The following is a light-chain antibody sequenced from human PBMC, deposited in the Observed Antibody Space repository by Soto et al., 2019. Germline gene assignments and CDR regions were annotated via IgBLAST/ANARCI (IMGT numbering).Light chain of an antibody. CDR1: QDISNY. Sequence: DIQMTQSPSSLSASVGDRVTITCQASQDISNYLNWYQQKLGKAPKLLIYDASNLETGVPSRFSGSGSGTQFTLTISSLQPGDFATYYCQQYNSYSWTFGQGTKVDIK. V-gene: IGKV1-33*01. CDR2: DAS. J-gene: IGKJ1*01. CDR3: QQYNSYSWT.